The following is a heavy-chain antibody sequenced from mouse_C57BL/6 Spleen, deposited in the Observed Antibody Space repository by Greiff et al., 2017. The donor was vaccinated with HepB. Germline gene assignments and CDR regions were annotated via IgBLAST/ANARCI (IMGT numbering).Heavy chain of an antibody. CDR1: GYTFTSYW. CDR2: IDPSDRET. J-gene: IGHJ1*03. V-gene: IGHV1-52*01. CDR3: ARGGV. Sequence: QVQLQQPGAELVRPGSSVKLSCKASGYTFTSYWMHWVKQRPIQGLEWIGNIDPSDRETHYNQKFKDKATLTVDKSSSTAYMQLGSLTSEDSAVYYCARGGVWGTGTTVTVSS.